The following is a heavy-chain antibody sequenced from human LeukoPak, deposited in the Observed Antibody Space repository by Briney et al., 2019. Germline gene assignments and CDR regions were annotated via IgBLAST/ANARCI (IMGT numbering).Heavy chain of an antibody. CDR1: GFTFSNYR. V-gene: IGHV3-7*01. D-gene: IGHD3-9*01. CDR2: IKDDGSEK. CDR3: ARETRPITRYFDWLSSRPNAFDI. J-gene: IGHJ3*02. Sequence: GGSLRLSCAVSGFTFSNYRMSWVRQAPGKGLEWVANIKDDGSEKNYMDSVKGRFTISRDNAKNLLYLEMNSLRAEDTAVYYCARETRPITRYFDWLSSRPNAFDIWGQGTMVTVSS.